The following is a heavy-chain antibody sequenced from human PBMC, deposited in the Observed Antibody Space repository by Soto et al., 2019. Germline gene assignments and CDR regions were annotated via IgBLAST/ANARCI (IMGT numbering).Heavy chain of an antibody. CDR2: INTDGSST. CDR3: TRDPPGTGIDY. Sequence: GGSLRLSCAVSGFTFSSYWMHWVRQAPGKGLVWVSRINTDGSSTSYADSVKGRFTISRDNAKNTLYLQMISLRAEDTAVYYCTRDPPGTGIDYWGQGTLVTVSS. CDR1: GFTFSSYW. V-gene: IGHV3-74*01. D-gene: IGHD1-1*01. J-gene: IGHJ4*02.